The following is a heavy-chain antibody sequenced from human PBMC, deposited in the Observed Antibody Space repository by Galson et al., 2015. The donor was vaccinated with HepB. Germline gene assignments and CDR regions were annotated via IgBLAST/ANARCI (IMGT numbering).Heavy chain of an antibody. J-gene: IGHJ6*02. CDR1: GYTFTSYG. V-gene: IGHV1-18*04. Sequence: SVKVSCKASGYTFTSYGISWVRQAPGQGLEWMGWISAYNGNTNYAQKLQGRVTMTTDTSTSTAYMELRSLRSDDTAVYYCARDRSSSGWYYWAGYYGMDVWGQGTTVTVSS. CDR2: ISAYNGNT. CDR3: ARDRSSSGWYYWAGYYGMDV. D-gene: IGHD6-19*01.